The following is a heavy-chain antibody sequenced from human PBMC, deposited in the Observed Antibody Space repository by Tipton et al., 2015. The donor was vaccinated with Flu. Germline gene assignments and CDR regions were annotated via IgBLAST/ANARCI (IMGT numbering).Heavy chain of an antibody. Sequence: LRLSCVASGFTFSSHSITWVRQAPGKGLEWVSSISYSSDNRNYADSVRGRFTISRDNAKNSVYLQLNSLRGEDTGVYYCVRGSGWNPLLDYWGQGTLVTVSS. J-gene: IGHJ4*02. D-gene: IGHD6-19*01. CDR1: GFTFSSHS. V-gene: IGHV3-21*01. CDR2: ISYSSDNR. CDR3: VRGSGWNPLLDY.